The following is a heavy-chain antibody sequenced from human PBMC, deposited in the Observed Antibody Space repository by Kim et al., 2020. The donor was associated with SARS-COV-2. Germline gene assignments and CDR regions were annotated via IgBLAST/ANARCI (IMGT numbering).Heavy chain of an antibody. V-gene: IGHV3-48*03. D-gene: IGHD6-19*01. Sequence: GGSLRLSCAASGFIFSNYEMNWVRQAPGKGLEWVSYISNSGNTIYYADSVKGRFTISRDNAKNSLYLQMNNLRAEDTAVYFCAGKYSSGWYIAGFDYWG. CDR2: ISNSGNTI. J-gene: IGHJ4*01. CDR1: GFIFSNYE. CDR3: AGKYSSGWYIAGFDY.